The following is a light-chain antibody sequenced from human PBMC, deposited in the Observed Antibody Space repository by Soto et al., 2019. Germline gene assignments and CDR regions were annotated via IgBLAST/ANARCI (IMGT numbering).Light chain of an antibody. CDR3: CSYAGSYTLV. Sequence: QSVLTQPRSVSGSPGQSVTISCTGTSSDVGGHNYVSWYQQHPGKAPKLMIYDVNKRPSGVPDRFSGSKSGNTASLTISGLQAEDEADYYCCSYAGSYTLVFGTGTKVTV. CDR2: DVN. J-gene: IGLJ1*01. CDR1: SSDVGGHNY. V-gene: IGLV2-11*01.